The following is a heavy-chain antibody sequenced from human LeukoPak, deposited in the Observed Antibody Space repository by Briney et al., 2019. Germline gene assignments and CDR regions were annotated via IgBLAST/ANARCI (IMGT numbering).Heavy chain of an antibody. CDR1: GGSISSSSYY. J-gene: IGHJ4*02. V-gene: IGHV4-39*07. D-gene: IGHD1-7*01. Sequence: SETLSLTCTVSGGSISSSSYYWGWIRQPPGKGLEWIGSIYHSGSTYYNPSLKSRVSISVDTSKNQISLKLSSVTAADTAVYYCARAPNWNYAENYYFDSWGQGTLVTVSS. CDR2: IYHSGST. CDR3: ARAPNWNYAENYYFDS.